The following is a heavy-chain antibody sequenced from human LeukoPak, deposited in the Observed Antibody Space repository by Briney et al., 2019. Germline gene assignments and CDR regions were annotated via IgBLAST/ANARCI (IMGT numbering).Heavy chain of an antibody. CDR1: GGTLSTYI. J-gene: IGHJ4*02. Sequence: SVKVSCKTSGGTLSTYIISWVRQAPGQGLEWMGNIIPIFPTLNYAQKFQGRVTITADESTTTAYMELSSLRSDDTAVYYCATSPLALAAGGSVAFEYWGQGTLGNVSS. V-gene: IGHV1-69*13. CDR3: ATSPLALAAGGSVAFEY. D-gene: IGHD6-13*01. CDR2: IIPIFPTL.